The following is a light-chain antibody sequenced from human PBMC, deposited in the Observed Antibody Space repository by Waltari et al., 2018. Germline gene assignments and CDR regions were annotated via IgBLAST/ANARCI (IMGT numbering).Light chain of an antibody. CDR2: HAS. V-gene: IGKV3-20*01. Sequence: RKGRQNIGTELTWYQQRPGQAPRLLIYHASNRATGIPERFSGSGSGTDFSLTINRLEPEDFAVYYCQMYVKLPVTFGQGTKVELK. J-gene: IGKJ1*01. CDR3: QMYVKLPVT. CDR1: QNIGTE.